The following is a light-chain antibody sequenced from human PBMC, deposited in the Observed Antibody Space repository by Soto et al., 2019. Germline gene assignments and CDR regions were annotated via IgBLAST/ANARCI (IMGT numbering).Light chain of an antibody. Sequence: DIQLTQSPSTLSASVGYGFTITCRASQRISTWLAWYQQKPGKAPKLLISDASSLETGVPSSFSGSGSGTEFTLTINSLQPDDFATYYCQQYKSYWTFGQGTTGDIK. CDR3: QQYKSYWT. J-gene: IGKJ1*01. CDR1: QRISTW. V-gene: IGKV1-5*01. CDR2: DAS.